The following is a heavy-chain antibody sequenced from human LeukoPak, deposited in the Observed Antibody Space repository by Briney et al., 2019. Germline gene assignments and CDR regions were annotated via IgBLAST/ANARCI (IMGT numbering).Heavy chain of an antibody. CDR3: ARVSRWDYSPYFDY. J-gene: IGHJ4*02. CDR2: ISSSGSTI. V-gene: IGHV3-48*03. D-gene: IGHD4-11*01. Sequence: GGSLRLSCAASGFTFSSYEMNWVRQAPGKGLEWVSYISSSGSTIYYADSVKGRFTISRDNAKNSLYLQMNSLRAEDTAVYYCARVSRWDYSPYFDYWGQGTLVTVSS. CDR1: GFTFSSYE.